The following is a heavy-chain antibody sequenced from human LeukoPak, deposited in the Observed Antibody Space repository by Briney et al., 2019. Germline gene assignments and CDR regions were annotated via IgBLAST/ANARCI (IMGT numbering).Heavy chain of an antibody. CDR3: ARGYGSGSYWGFDFDY. CDR1: GYTFTGYY. J-gene: IGHJ4*02. CDR2: INPNSGGT. V-gene: IGHV1-2*02. Sequence: ASVKVSCKASGYTFTGYYMHWGRQAPGQGLEWMGWINPNSGGTNYAQKFQGRVTMTRDTSISTAYMELSRLRSDDTAVYYCARGYGSGSYWGFDFDYWGQGTLVTVSS. D-gene: IGHD3-10*01.